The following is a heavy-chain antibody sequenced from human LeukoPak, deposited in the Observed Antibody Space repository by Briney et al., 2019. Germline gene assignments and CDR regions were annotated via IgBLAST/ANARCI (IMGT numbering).Heavy chain of an antibody. CDR3: AEGITGTTSWFDP. Sequence: ASVKVSCKASGGTFIIYAISWVRQAPGQGLEWMGGIIPIFGTANYAQKFQGRVTITADESTSTAYMELSSLRSEDTAVYYCAEGITGTTSWFDPWGQGTLVTVSS. V-gene: IGHV1-69*13. CDR1: GGTFIIYA. CDR2: IIPIFGTA. D-gene: IGHD1-7*01. J-gene: IGHJ5*02.